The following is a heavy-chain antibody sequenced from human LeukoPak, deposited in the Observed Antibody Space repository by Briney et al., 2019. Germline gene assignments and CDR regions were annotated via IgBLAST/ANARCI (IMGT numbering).Heavy chain of an antibody. CDR2: ISKDG. Sequence: GGSLRLSCAASGFTFSRYGMHWVRQAPGKGLEWVAVISKDGNYADSVKARFTISRDNSKNTLYLQMNSLRAENTAVYYCAKEPLDSSVWSYYFDYWGQGTLVTVSS. CDR1: GFTFSRYG. J-gene: IGHJ4*02. D-gene: IGHD6-19*01. CDR3: AKEPLDSSVWSYYFDY. V-gene: IGHV3-30*18.